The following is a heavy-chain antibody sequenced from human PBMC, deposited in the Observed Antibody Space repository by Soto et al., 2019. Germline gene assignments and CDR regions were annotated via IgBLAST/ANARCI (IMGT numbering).Heavy chain of an antibody. Sequence: HPGGSLRLSCAASGFTFSSYSMNWVRQAPGKGLEWVSYISSSSSTIYYAGSVKGRFTISRDNAKNSLYLQMNSLRAEDTAVYYCARDKGRSPLDYWGQGTLVTVSS. CDR1: GFTFSSYS. CDR2: ISSSSSTI. V-gene: IGHV3-48*01. D-gene: IGHD2-15*01. CDR3: ARDKGRSPLDY. J-gene: IGHJ4*02.